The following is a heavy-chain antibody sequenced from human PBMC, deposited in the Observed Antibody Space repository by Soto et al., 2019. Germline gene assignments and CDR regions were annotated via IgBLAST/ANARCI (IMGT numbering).Heavy chain of an antibody. J-gene: IGHJ4*02. V-gene: IGHV1-3*01. CDR3: ARGGKSIDY. Sequence: SVRQAPGQSLEWMGWMTVGNGNTKYSQNFQGRVTFTRDTSATTAYMEMSSLTSEDTAVYYCARGGKSIDYWGQGSLVTVSS. CDR2: MTVGNGNT.